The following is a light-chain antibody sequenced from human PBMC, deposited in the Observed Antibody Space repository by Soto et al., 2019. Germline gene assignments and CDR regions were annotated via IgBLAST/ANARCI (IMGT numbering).Light chain of an antibody. CDR2: DAS. J-gene: IGKJ1*01. Sequence: DIQMTQSPSTLSASIGDRVTITCLASESIRPWLAWYQHKLGKATKFLIYDASTLESGVPSRFSGIGSGTEFTLTIRSRPPDECATNYCQQHNNYPRTFGQWTEVDIK. CDR3: QQHNNYPRT. CDR1: ESIRPW. V-gene: IGKV1-5*01.